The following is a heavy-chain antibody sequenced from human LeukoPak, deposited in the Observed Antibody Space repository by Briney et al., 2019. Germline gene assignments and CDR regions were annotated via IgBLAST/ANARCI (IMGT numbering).Heavy chain of an antibody. CDR2: INPDSGGT. CDR1: GYTFTDYY. CDR3: ARTPQHSSGWREDWFDP. Sequence: ASVKVSCKASGYTFTDYYMYWVRQAPGQGLEWMGWINPDSGGTNYAQKFQGRVTMTRDTSISTAYMELSRLRSDDTAVYYCARTPQHSSGWREDWFDPWGQGTLVTVSS. V-gene: IGHV1-2*02. J-gene: IGHJ5*02. D-gene: IGHD6-19*01.